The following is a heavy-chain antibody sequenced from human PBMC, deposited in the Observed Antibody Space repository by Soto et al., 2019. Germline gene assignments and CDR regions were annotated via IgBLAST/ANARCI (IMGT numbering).Heavy chain of an antibody. CDR1: GFTFSDHY. V-gene: IGHV3-72*01. CDR2: SSNKANAYTT. D-gene: IGHD6-19*01. J-gene: IGHJ4*02. CDR3: ARDSRAVAGFDS. Sequence: GGSLRLSCAASGFTFSDHYMDWVRQAPGKGLEWVGRSSNKANAYTTEYAASVKGRFTVSRDESKNSLYLQMNSLRTEDTAMYYCARDSRAVAGFDSWGQGTLVTVSS.